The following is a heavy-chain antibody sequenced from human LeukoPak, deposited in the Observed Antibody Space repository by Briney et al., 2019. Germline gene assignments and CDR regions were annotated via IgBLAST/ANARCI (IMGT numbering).Heavy chain of an antibody. CDR2: IVPIFGTA. Sequence: SVKVSCKASGGTFSSYAISWVRQAPGQGLEWMGRIVPIFGTANYAQKFQGRVTITTDESTSTAYMELSSLRSEDAAVYYCARDCSSTSCYGPPTGWFDPWGQGTLVTVSS. J-gene: IGHJ5*02. D-gene: IGHD2-2*01. CDR3: ARDCSSTSCYGPPTGWFDP. V-gene: IGHV1-69*05. CDR1: GGTFSSYA.